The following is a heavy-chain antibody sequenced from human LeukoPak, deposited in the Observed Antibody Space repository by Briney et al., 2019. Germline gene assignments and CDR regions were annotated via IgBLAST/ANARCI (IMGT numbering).Heavy chain of an antibody. CDR3: ATVSRPYGSGSYYKVLRY. D-gene: IGHD3-10*01. V-gene: IGHV1-24*01. CDR1: GYTLTELS. Sequence: ASVKVSCKVSGYTLTELSMHWVRQAPGKGLEWMGGFDPEDGETIYAQKFQGRVTMTEDTSTDTAYMELSSLRSEDTAVYYCATVSRPYGSGSYYKVLRYWGQGTLVTVSS. J-gene: IGHJ4*02. CDR2: FDPEDGET.